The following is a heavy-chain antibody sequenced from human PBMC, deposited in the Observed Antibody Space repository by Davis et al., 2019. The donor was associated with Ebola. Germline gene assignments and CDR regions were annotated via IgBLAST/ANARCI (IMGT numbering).Heavy chain of an antibody. CDR1: GFTFSSYW. CDR3: ARDRIGYLDY. J-gene: IGHJ4*02. V-gene: IGHV3-7*03. Sequence: GESLKISCAASGFTFSSYWMSWVRQAPGKGLEWVANIKQDGSEKYYVDSVKGRFTISRDNAKNSLYLQMNSLRAEDTAVYYCARDRIGYLDYWGQGTLVTVSS. CDR2: IKQDGSEK.